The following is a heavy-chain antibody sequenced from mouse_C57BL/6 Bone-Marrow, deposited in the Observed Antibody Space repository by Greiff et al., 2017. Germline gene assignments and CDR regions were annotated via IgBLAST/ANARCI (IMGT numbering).Heavy chain of an antibody. CDR3: ARSGALGRSVDY. Sequence: QVQLQQPGAELVKPGASVKMSCKASGYTFTSYWITWVKQRPGQGLEWIGDIYPTSGRTNYNEKFKSKAILTVDTSSNTAYMQLSSLTSEDSAVFYCARSGALGRSVDYWGRGTTLTVSS. CDR1: GYTFTSYW. D-gene: IGHD4-1*01. V-gene: IGHV1-55*01. CDR2: IYPTSGRT. J-gene: IGHJ2*01.